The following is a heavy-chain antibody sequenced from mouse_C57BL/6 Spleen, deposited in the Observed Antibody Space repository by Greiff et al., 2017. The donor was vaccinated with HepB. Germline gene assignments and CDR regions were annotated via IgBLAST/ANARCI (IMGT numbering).Heavy chain of an antibody. CDR3: ARSSSGYYYAMDY. D-gene: IGHD3-2*02. V-gene: IGHV1-59*01. J-gene: IGHJ4*01. Sequence: VQLQQPGAELVRPGTSVKLSCKASGYTFTSYWMHWVKQRPGQGLEWIGVIDPSDSYTNYNQKFKGKATLTVDTSSSTAYMQLSSLTSEDSAVYYCARSSSGYYYAMDYWGQGTSVTVSS. CDR1: GYTFTSYW. CDR2: IDPSDSYT.